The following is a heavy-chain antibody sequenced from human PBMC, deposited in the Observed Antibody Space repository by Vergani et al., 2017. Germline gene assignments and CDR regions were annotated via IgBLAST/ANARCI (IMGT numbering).Heavy chain of an antibody. Sequence: EVQLLESGGGLVQPGGSLRLPCAASGFTFSSYAMSWVRQAPGKGLEWVSAISGSGGSTYYADSVKGRFTISRDNSKNTLYLQMNSLRAEDTAVYYCTRITMIVYDAFDIWGQGTMVTVSS. CDR1: GFTFSSYA. D-gene: IGHD3-22*01. J-gene: IGHJ3*02. CDR2: ISGSGGST. V-gene: IGHV3-23*01. CDR3: TRITMIVYDAFDI.